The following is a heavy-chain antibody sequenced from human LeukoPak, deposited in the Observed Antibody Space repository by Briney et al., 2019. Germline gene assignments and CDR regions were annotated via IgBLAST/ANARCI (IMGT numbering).Heavy chain of an antibody. CDR2: ISGSGGST. V-gene: IGHV3-23*01. CDR1: GFTFSSYA. Sequence: GGSLRLSCAASGFTFSSYAMSWVRQAPGKGLEWVSAISGSGGSTYCADSVKGRFTISRDNSKNTLYLQMNSLRAEDTAVYYCAKDREDYYGSGSYGGYWGQGTLVTVSS. J-gene: IGHJ4*02. CDR3: AKDREDYYGSGSYGGY. D-gene: IGHD3-10*01.